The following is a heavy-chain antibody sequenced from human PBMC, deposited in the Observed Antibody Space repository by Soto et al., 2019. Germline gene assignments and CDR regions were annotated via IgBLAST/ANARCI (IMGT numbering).Heavy chain of an antibody. CDR2: IWYDGSNK. V-gene: IGHV3-33*01. CDR1: GFTFSSYG. J-gene: IGHJ6*02. CDR3: ARTTGYSSGWPTYYYYGMDV. Sequence: GGSLRLSXAASGFTFSSYGMHWVRQAPGKGLEWVAVIWYDGSNKYYADSVKGRFTISRDNSKNTLYLQMNSLRAEDTAVYYCARTTGYSSGWPTYYYYGMDVWGQGTTVTVSS. D-gene: IGHD6-19*01.